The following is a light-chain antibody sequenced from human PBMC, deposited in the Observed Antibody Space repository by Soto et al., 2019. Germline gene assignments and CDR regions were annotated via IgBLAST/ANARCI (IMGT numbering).Light chain of an antibody. J-gene: IGKJ1*01. CDR3: QQYNKWSRT. CDR2: GAS. V-gene: IGKV3-15*01. Sequence: EIVMTQSPATLSVSPGDGATLSCRASQSVSSNLAWYQQKPGQAPRLLIYGASTRATGIPARFSGSGSGTEFTLTISSLQSEDFAVYYCQQYNKWSRTFGQGTKVDIK. CDR1: QSVSSN.